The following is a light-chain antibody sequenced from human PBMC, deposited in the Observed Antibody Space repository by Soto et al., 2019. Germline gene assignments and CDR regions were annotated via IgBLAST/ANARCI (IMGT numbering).Light chain of an antibody. CDR2: EGS. CDR3: LSYAGTNARLRV. J-gene: IGLJ1*01. CDR1: SSDVGSYNL. Sequence: QSVLTQPASVSGSPGQSITISCTGTSSDVGSYNLVSWYQQHPGKAPKLMIYEGSKRPSGVSNRFSGSKSGNTASLTISGLQAEDEADYYCLSYAGTNARLRVFGTGTKVTVL. V-gene: IGLV2-23*01.